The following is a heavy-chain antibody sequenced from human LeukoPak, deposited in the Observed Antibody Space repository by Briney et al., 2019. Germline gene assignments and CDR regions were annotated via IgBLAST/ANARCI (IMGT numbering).Heavy chain of an antibody. J-gene: IGHJ4*02. D-gene: IGHD1-14*01. CDR1: GDSISSSY. V-gene: IGHV4-4*07. Sequence: SETLSLTCTVSGDSISSSYWSWLRQPAGKGLEWIRRIYSSGITNYNPSLNSRLTISLDTSKNQFSLKLNSVTAADTALYYCARLNNRVLFDSWGQGTLVTVSS. CDR3: ARLNNRVLFDS. CDR2: IYSSGIT.